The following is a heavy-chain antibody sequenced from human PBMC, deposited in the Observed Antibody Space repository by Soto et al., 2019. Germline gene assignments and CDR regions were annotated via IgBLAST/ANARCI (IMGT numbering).Heavy chain of an antibody. CDR2: IYYSGST. V-gene: IGHV4-59*01. CDR1: GGSISSYY. Sequence: SETLSLTCTVSGGSISSYYWSWIRQPPGKGLEWIGYIYYSGSTNYNPSLKSRVTISVDTSKNQFSLKLSSVTAADTAVYYCARAGTYYDFWSGSADYYYMDVWGKGTTVTVSS. CDR3: ARAGTYYDFWSGSADYYYMDV. D-gene: IGHD3-3*01. J-gene: IGHJ6*03.